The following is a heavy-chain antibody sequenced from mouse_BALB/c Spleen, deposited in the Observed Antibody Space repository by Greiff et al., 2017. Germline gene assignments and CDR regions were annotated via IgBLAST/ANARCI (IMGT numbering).Heavy chain of an antibody. V-gene: IGHV1-4*02. CDR1: GYTFTSYT. J-gene: IGHJ2*01. CDR3: AREGGDY. Sequence: VKLQESAAELARPGASVKMSCKASGYTFTSYTMHWVKQRPGQGLEWIGYINPSSGYTEYNQKFKDKTTLTADKSSSTAYMQLSSLTSEDSAVYYCAREGGDYWGQGTTLTVSS. CDR2: INPSSGYT.